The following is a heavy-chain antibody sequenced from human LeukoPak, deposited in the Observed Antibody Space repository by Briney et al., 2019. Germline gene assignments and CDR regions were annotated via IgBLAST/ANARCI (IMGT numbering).Heavy chain of an antibody. Sequence: GGSLRLSCAASGFTFSSCWMSWVRQAPGKGLEWVANIKEDGSEKYYVDSVKGRFTISRDNAKKSLYLQMNSLRAEDTAVYYCARAAQPGFDPWGQGTLVTVSS. J-gene: IGHJ5*02. CDR2: IKEDGSEK. V-gene: IGHV3-7*01. CDR1: GFTFSSCW. D-gene: IGHD1-14*01. CDR3: ARAAQPGFDP.